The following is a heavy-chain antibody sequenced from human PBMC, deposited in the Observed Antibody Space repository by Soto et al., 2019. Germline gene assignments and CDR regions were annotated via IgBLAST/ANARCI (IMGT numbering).Heavy chain of an antibody. Sequence: VGSLRLSCAASGFTFSSYAMSWVRQAPGKGLEWVSAISGSGGSTYYADSVKGRFTISRDNSKNTLYLQMNSLRAEDTAVYYCARMGTSDYDSSGYYYGYFQHWGQGTLVTVSS. V-gene: IGHV3-23*01. CDR3: ARMGTSDYDSSGYYYGYFQH. CDR1: GFTFSSYA. CDR2: ISGSGGST. J-gene: IGHJ1*01. D-gene: IGHD3-22*01.